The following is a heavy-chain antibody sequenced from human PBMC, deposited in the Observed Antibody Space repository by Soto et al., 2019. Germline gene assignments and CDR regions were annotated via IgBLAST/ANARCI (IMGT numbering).Heavy chain of an antibody. CDR3: ARDQQWPENAFDI. CDR2: ISSSSSTI. CDR1: GFTFSSYS. D-gene: IGHD6-19*01. Sequence: EVQLVESGGGLVQPGGSLRLSCAASGFTFSSYSMNWVRQAPGKGLEWVSYISSSSSTIYYADSVKGRFTISRDNAKNSLYLQMNSLRAEDTAVYYCARDQQWPENAFDIWGQGTMVTVSS. V-gene: IGHV3-48*01. J-gene: IGHJ3*02.